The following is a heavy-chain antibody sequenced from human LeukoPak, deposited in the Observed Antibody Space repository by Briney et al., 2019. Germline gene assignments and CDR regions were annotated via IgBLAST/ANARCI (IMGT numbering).Heavy chain of an antibody. Sequence: PGGSLRLSCAASGFTFSSYGMHWVRQAPGKGLEWVAFIRYDGSNKYYADSVKGRFTISRDNSKNTLYLQMNSLRAKDTAVYYCAKDLSQGYSYSPNWFDPWGQGTLVTVSS. V-gene: IGHV3-30*02. CDR3: AKDLSQGYSYSPNWFDP. CDR2: IRYDGSNK. CDR1: GFTFSSYG. J-gene: IGHJ5*02. D-gene: IGHD5-18*01.